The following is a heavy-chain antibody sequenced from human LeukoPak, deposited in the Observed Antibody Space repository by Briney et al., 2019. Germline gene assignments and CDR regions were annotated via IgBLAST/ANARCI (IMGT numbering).Heavy chain of an antibody. Sequence: SSGTRSNTGASRGGSFGGYYGSWIRKPPGKGRGWLGEINHRGSTNYNPSLKSRVTISVDTSKNQFSLKLSSVTAADTAVYYCARGRHVLRFLEWFINWFDPWGQGTLVTVSS. V-gene: IGHV4-34*01. D-gene: IGHD3-3*01. CDR1: GGSFGGYY. CDR2: INHRGST. J-gene: IGHJ5*02. CDR3: ARGRHVLRFLEWFINWFDP.